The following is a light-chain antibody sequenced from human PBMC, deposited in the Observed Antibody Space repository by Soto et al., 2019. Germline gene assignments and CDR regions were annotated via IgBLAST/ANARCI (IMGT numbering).Light chain of an antibody. Sequence: DIQMTQSPSTLSASVGDRVTITCRASQSIGRFLAWYQHQPGKAPKLLIYDASTLESGVPSSFSGTGSGTEFTFSITSLQPEDFGTYYCQQCYMGWTFGQGTKVDIK. J-gene: IGKJ1*01. CDR3: QQCYMGWT. CDR1: QSIGRF. CDR2: DAS. V-gene: IGKV1-5*01.